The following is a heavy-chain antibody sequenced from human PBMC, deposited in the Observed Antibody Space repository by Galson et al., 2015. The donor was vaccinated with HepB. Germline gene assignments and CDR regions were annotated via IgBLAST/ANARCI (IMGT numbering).Heavy chain of an antibody. D-gene: IGHD3-22*01. CDR2: LAEDGNTK. CDR3: ANFYHSSGWYAFDM. J-gene: IGHJ3*02. V-gene: IGHV3-7*03. CDR1: GFTFSSYW. Sequence: SLRLSCAASGFTFSSYWMTWVRQAPGKGLEWVANLAEDGNTKNSVDSVKGRFTISRDNAKNSLYLQMNSLTAEDTAMYYCANFYHSSGWYAFDMWGQGTMFTVSS.